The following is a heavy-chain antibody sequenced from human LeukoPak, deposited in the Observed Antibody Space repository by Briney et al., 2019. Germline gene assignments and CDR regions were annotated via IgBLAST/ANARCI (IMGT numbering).Heavy chain of an antibody. CDR2: IIPIFGTA. J-gene: IGHJ4*02. CDR3: ATDRGKYYYDSSGYYYY. CDR1: GGTFSSYA. Sequence: ASVKVSCKASGGTFSSYAISWVRQVPGQGLEWMGRIIPIFGTANYAQKFQGRVTITTDESTSTAYMELSSLRSEDTAVYYCATDRGKYYYDSSGYYYYWGQGTLVTVSS. D-gene: IGHD3-22*01. V-gene: IGHV1-69*05.